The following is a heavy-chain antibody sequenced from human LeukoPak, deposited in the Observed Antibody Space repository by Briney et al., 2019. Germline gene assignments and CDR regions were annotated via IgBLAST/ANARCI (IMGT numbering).Heavy chain of an antibody. Sequence: ASVKVSCKASGGTFSSYAISWVRQAPGQGLEWMGGIIPIFGTANYAQKFQGRVTITADESTSTAYMELSSLRSEDTAVYYCARDIGGWSYMDVWGKGTTVTVSS. D-gene: IGHD3-3*01. CDR1: GGTFSSYA. CDR3: ARDIGGWSYMDV. J-gene: IGHJ6*03. V-gene: IGHV1-69*13. CDR2: IIPIFGTA.